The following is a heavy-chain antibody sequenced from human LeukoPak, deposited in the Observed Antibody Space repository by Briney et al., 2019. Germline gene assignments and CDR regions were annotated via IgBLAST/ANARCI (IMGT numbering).Heavy chain of an antibody. J-gene: IGHJ4*02. Sequence: GGSLRLSCVASGFSFSSYWMAWVRQAPGKGLEWVANIKYDGSLKFYVDSVKGRFTISRDNARNSLYLEMNSLRADDTAVYFCASSHDSSGNDWGQGTMVTVSS. D-gene: IGHD3-22*01. V-gene: IGHV3-7*01. CDR1: GFSFSSYW. CDR3: ASSHDSSGND. CDR2: IKYDGSLK.